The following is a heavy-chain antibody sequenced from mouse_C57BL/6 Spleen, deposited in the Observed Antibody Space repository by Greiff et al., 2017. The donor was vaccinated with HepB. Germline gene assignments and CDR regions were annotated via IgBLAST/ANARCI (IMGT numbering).Heavy chain of an antibody. CDR1: GFTFSDYG. CDR2: ISSGSSTI. D-gene: IGHD1-1*01. J-gene: IGHJ2*01. CDR3: ARRDFITTLFDY. Sequence: EVKVVESGGGLVKPGGSLKLSCAASGFTFSDYGMHWVRQAPEKGLEWVAYISSGSSTIYYADTVKGRFTISRDNAKNTLFLQMTSLRSEDTAMYYCARRDFITTLFDYWGQGTTLSVSS. V-gene: IGHV5-17*01.